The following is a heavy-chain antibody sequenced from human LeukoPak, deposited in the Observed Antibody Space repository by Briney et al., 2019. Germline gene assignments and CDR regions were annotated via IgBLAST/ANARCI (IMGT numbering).Heavy chain of an antibody. CDR2: IKGDGIST. CDR1: GFIFSNYA. CDR3: AKDHYWSIDY. D-gene: IGHD3-3*01. V-gene: IGHV3-74*01. J-gene: IGHJ4*02. Sequence: GGSLRLSCAASGFIFSNYAMSWVRHAPGQGLVWVSRIKGDGISTNYADSVKGRFTISRDIAKNTLYLQMNSLRAEDTGVYYCAKDHYWSIDYWGRGTLVTVSS.